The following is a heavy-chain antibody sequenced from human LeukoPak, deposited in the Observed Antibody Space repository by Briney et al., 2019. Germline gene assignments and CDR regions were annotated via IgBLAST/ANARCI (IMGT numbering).Heavy chain of an antibody. CDR3: AKEAGNAGWYYYYMDV. D-gene: IGHD6-19*01. CDR2: ISGSDAGT. CDR1: GFTFSDYY. V-gene: IGHV3-23*01. Sequence: SGGSLRLSCAASGFTFSDYYMSWLRHIPGKGLEWVSAISGSDAGTYYADSVKGRFTISRDNAKNSLYLQMNSLRAEDTAVYYCAKEAGNAGWYYYYMDVWGKGTTVTISS. J-gene: IGHJ6*03.